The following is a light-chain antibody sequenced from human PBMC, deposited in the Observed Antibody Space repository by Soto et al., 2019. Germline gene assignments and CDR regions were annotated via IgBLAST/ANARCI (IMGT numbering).Light chain of an antibody. J-gene: IGLJ2*01. CDR2: SNN. V-gene: IGLV1-44*01. CDR1: SSNIGSNT. CDR3: AAWDDSLNGVV. Sequence: QSVLTQPPSASGTPGQRVTISCSGSSSNIGSNTVNWYQQLPGTAPKLLIYSNNQRPAGLPDRFCGSKSGTSASLAISGRQSEDEADYYCAAWDDSLNGVVFGGGTKLTVL.